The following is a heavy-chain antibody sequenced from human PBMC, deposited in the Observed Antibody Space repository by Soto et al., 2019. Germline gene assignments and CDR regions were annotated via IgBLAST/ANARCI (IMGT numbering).Heavy chain of an antibody. Sequence: PSETLSLTCTVSGGSISSGGYYWSWIRQHPGKGLEWIGYIYYSGSTYYNPSLKSRVTISIDTSKNQFSLELSSVTAADTAVYYCARASQGDFLDSWGQGTLVTVSS. J-gene: IGHJ4*02. D-gene: IGHD2-21*02. CDR1: GGSISSGGYY. CDR3: ARASQGDFLDS. CDR2: IYYSGST. V-gene: IGHV4-30-4*08.